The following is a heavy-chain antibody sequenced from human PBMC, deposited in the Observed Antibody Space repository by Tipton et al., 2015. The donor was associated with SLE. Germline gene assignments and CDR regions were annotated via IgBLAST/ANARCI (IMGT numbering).Heavy chain of an antibody. Sequence: QSGAEVKKPGASVKVSCKASGYTFTSYDINWMRQATGQGLEWMGWMNPNSGNTGYAQKFQGRVTMTRNTSISTAYMELSSLRSEDTAVYYCAKDRLVIVVVFAFDIWGQGTMVTVSS. CDR1: GYTFTSYD. V-gene: IGHV1-8*01. CDR3: AKDRLVIVVVFAFDI. J-gene: IGHJ3*02. D-gene: IGHD3-22*01. CDR2: MNPNSGNT.